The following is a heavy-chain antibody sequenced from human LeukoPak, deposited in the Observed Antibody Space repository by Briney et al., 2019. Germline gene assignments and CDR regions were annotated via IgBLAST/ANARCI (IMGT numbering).Heavy chain of an antibody. CDR1: GFTFSSYG. CDR3: AKVGDYGDYALDY. J-gene: IGHJ4*02. V-gene: IGHV3-30*18. Sequence: GGSLRLSCAASGFTFSSYGMHWVRQAPGKGLEWVAVISYDGSYKYYADSVKGRFTISRDNSKNTLYLQMNSLRAEDTAVYYRAKVGDYGDYALDYWGQGTLVTVSS. D-gene: IGHD4-17*01. CDR2: ISYDGSYK.